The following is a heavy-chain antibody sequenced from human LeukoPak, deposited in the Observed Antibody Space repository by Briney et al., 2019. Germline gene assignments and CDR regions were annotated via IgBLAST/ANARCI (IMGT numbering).Heavy chain of an antibody. CDR3: ARARSRYEGSGRYYYYYMDV. D-gene: IGHD3-10*01. V-gene: IGHV1-69*13. Sequence: GASVKVSCKASGGTFSSYAISWVRQAPEQGLEWMGGIIPIFGTANYAQKFQGRVTITADESTSTAYMELSSLRSEDTAVYYCARARSRYEGSGRYYYYYMDVWGKGTTVTISS. CDR1: GGTFSSYA. CDR2: IIPIFGTA. J-gene: IGHJ6*03.